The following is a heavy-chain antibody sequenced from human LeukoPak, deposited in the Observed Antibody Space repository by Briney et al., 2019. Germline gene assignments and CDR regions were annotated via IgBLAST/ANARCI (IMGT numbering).Heavy chain of an antibody. CDR1: RGSISSYY. J-gene: IGHJ4*02. D-gene: IGHD6-13*01. CDR2: IYYSGST. V-gene: IGHV4-59*01. Sequence: PSEALSLTCTVSRGSISSYYWSWIRQPPGEGLEWIGYIYYSGSTNYNPSLKSRVTISVDTSKSQFSLKLASVTAADTAVYYCARGGSSSSLNHFDYWGQGTLVTVSS. CDR3: ARGGSSSSLNHFDY.